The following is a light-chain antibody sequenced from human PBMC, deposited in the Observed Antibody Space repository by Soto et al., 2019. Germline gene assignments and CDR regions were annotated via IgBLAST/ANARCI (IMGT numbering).Light chain of an antibody. J-gene: IGKJ4*01. CDR1: QNIKKC. Sequence: DIHMTQSPSSLSASVGDRVTITCRASQNIKKCLTWYQQRPGKAPSALIHATSTLQNGVSSRFSGSGSDTDFTLTITSLQPEDFATYFCQQSYSSPLTFGGGTKVEL. CDR3: QQSYSSPLT. CDR2: ATS. V-gene: IGKV1-39*01.